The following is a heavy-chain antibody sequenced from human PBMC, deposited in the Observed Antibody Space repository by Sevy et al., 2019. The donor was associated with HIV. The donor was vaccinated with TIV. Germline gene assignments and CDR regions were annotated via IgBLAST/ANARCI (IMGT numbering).Heavy chain of an antibody. D-gene: IGHD3-16*01. CDR1: GFTFSSYD. J-gene: IGHJ4*02. Sequence: GGSPRLSCTASGFTFSSYDMNWVRQAPGKGLEWVSSISAGGGSTYYADSVKGRFTISRDNSKNTLDLQMNRLRAEDTAVYYCAKEQLGGFYWGQGTLVTVSS. V-gene: IGHV3-23*01. CDR2: ISAGGGST. CDR3: AKEQLGGFY.